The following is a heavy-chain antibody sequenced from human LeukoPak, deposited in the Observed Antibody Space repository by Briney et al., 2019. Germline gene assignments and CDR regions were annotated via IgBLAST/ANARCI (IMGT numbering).Heavy chain of an antibody. CDR3: ARLRYCSSTSCYYFDY. V-gene: IGHV5-51*01. CDR2: IYPGDSDT. CDR1: GYSFTSYW. J-gene: IGHJ4*02. Sequence: GESLKIACKGSGYSFTSYWIGWVRQMPGKGLEWMGIIYPGDSDTRYSPPFKGQVTISADKSISTAYLQWSSLKASDTAMYYCARLRYCSSTSCYYFDYWGQGTLVTVSS. D-gene: IGHD2-2*01.